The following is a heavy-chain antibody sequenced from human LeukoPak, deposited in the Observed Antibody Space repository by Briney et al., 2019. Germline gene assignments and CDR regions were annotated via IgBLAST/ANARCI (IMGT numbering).Heavy chain of an antibody. V-gene: IGHV4-38-2*02. CDR1: GYSISSGYY. J-gene: IGHJ4*02. D-gene: IGHD5-24*01. CDR3: ARTAVEMATIRAKALDY. CDR2: IYHSGST. Sequence: SETLSLTCTVSGYSISSGYYWGWIRQPPGKGLEWIGSIYHSGSTYYNPSLKSRVTITVDTSKNQFSLKLSSVTAADTAVYYRARTAVEMATIRAKALDYWGQGTLVTVSS.